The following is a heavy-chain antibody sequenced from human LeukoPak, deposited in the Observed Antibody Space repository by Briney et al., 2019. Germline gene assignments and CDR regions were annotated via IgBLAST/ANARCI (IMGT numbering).Heavy chain of an antibody. Sequence: SETLSLTCTVSGGSISSYYRSWIRQPAGTALEWIGRIYTSGTITYNPSLKSRVTMSVDTSKNQFSLKLSSVTAADTAVYYCARDSGTTGEVKFDPWGQGTLVTVSS. CDR2: IYTSGTI. D-gene: IGHD3-10*01. CDR3: ARDSGTTGEVKFDP. V-gene: IGHV4-4*07. J-gene: IGHJ5*02. CDR1: GGSISSYY.